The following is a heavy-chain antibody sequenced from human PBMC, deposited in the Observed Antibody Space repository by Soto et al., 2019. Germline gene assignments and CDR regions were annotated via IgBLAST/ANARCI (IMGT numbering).Heavy chain of an antibody. V-gene: IGHV3-53*01. CDR1: GFTVSSNY. Sequence: GGSLRLSCAASGFTVSSNYMSWVRQAPGKGLEWVSVIYSGGSTYYADSVKGRFTISRDNSKNTLYLQMNSLRAEDTAVYYFARSSTYYDFWSGYSRFDYWGQGALVTVSS. D-gene: IGHD3-3*01. CDR2: IYSGGST. CDR3: ARSSTYYDFWSGYSRFDY. J-gene: IGHJ4*02.